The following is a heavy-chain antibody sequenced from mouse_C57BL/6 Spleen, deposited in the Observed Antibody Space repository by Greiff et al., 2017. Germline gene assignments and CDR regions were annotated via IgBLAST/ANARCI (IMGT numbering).Heavy chain of an antibody. Sequence: QVQLQQPGAELVKPGASVKLSCKASGYTFTSYWMHWVKQRPGQGLEWIGMIHPNSGSTNYNEKFKSKATLTVDKSSSTAYMQLRSLTSEDSAVYYCARGSNYAGWFAYWGQGTLVTVSA. J-gene: IGHJ3*01. D-gene: IGHD2-5*01. CDR2: IHPNSGST. V-gene: IGHV1-64*01. CDR1: GYTFTSYW. CDR3: ARGSNYAGWFAY.